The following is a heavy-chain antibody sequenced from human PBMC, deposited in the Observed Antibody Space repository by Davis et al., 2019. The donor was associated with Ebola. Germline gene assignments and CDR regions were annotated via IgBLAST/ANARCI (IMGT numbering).Heavy chain of an antibody. CDR2: ISSSGSTI. J-gene: IGHJ6*02. CDR1: GFTFSDYY. D-gene: IGHD4-17*01. V-gene: IGHV3-11*04. Sequence: GESLKISCAASGFTFSDYYMSWIRQAPGKGLEWVSYISSSGSTIYYADSVKGRFTISRDNAKNSLYLQMNSLRDEDTAVYYCARGGDDYGDYGAYYYYGMDVWGQGTTVTVSS. CDR3: ARGGDDYGDYGAYYYYGMDV.